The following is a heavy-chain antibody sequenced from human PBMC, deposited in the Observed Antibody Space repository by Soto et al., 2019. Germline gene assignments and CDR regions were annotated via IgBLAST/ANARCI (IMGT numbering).Heavy chain of an antibody. J-gene: IGHJ4*02. CDR2: IIPIFGTA. Sequence: SVKVSCKASGGTFSSYAISWVRQAPGQGLEWMGGIIPIFGTANYAQKFQGSVTITADKSTSTAYMGLSSLRSEDTAVYYCARESASMGSFDYWGQGTLVTVSS. CDR3: ARESASMGSFDY. CDR1: GGTFSSYA. V-gene: IGHV1-69*06. D-gene: IGHD1-26*01.